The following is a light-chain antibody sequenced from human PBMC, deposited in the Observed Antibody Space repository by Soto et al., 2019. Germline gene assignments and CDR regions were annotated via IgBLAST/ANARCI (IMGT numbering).Light chain of an antibody. Sequence: QSVLTQPASVSGSPGQSITISCTGTSSDVGGYNYVSWYQQHPGKAPKLMIFDVSNRPSGISNRFSGSKSGNTASLTISGLHAEDEADYYCSSFTSSSTFVFGPGTKVTVL. CDR1: SSDVGGYNY. CDR3: SSFTSSSTFV. J-gene: IGLJ1*01. CDR2: DVS. V-gene: IGLV2-14*01.